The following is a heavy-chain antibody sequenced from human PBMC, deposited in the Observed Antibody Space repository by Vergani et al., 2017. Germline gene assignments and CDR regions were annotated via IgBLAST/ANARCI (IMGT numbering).Heavy chain of an antibody. V-gene: IGHV4-61*02. D-gene: IGHD6-13*01. CDR1: GGSISSGSYY. Sequence: QVQLQESGPGLVRPSQTLSLTCTVSGGSISSGSYYSSWFRQPAGKGLDWIGRFYTVVGTSHNPSLKSRGTISVDTSKNQFSLQLSSVSAADTAVYSCARDPLYSTTWPFLLLDMDVWGQGTTVTVSS. CDR2: FYTVVGT. J-gene: IGHJ6*02. CDR3: ARDPLYSTTWPFLLLDMDV.